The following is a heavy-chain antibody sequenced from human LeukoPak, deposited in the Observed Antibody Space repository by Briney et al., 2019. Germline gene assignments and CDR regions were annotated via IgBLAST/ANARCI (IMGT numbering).Heavy chain of an antibody. V-gene: IGHV4-61*02. CDR1: GGSISSGSYY. CDR2: IYTSGST. J-gene: IGHJ4*02. D-gene: IGHD3-22*01. Sequence: SETLSLTCTVSGGSISSGSYYWSWIRQPAGKGLEWIGRIYTSGSTYYNPSLKSRVTISVDTSRNQFSLKLSSVTAADTAVYYCARERLYYDSSGYPSYYFDYWGQGTLVTVSS. CDR3: ARERLYYDSSGYPSYYFDY.